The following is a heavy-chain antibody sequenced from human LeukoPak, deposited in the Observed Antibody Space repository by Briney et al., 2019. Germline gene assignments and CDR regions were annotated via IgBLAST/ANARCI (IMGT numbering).Heavy chain of an antibody. D-gene: IGHD2-8*02. V-gene: IGHV3-53*01. CDR1: GFNFNAYG. J-gene: IGHJ4*02. CDR3: ALDCCTGSRFDH. Sequence: GGSLRLSCVGSGFNFNAYGMNWVRQAPGKGLEWVTGIYRDGSTYYADSVKGRFTISRDNSKNILYLQMKSLRVEDTALYYCALDCCTGSRFDHWGQGTLVTVSS. CDR2: IYRDGST.